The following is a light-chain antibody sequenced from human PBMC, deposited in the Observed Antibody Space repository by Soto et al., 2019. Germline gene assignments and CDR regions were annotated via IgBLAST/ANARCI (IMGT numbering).Light chain of an antibody. CDR2: GVN. Sequence: QSALTQPASVSGSPGQSITVPCTGSSSDFGDDKYVSWYQQQPGKGPNLLIYGVNSRPSGVPDRFSGSKSDNTASLTVSGLQAEDEADYYCTSYADTRNFGVVFGGGTKLTVL. CDR1: SSDFGDDKY. V-gene: IGLV2-8*01. J-gene: IGLJ2*01. CDR3: TSYADTRNFGVV.